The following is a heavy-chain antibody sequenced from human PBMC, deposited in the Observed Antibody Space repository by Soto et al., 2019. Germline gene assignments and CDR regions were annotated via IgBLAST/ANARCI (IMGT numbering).Heavy chain of an antibody. CDR1: GYTFTSYG. CDR3: ARDTYDTTGYPIDY. Sequence: ASVKVSCKASGYTFTSYGIGWVRQAPGQGLEWMGWISTFHGNTNYAQKFQGSVTMTTDTSTSTAYMELRSLTSDDTAIYYCARDTYDTTGYPIDYWGQGTLVTVSS. D-gene: IGHD3-22*01. CDR2: ISTFHGNT. V-gene: IGHV1-18*04. J-gene: IGHJ4*02.